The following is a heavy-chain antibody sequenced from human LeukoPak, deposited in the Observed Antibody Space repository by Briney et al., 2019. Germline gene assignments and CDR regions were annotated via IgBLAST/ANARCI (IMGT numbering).Heavy chain of an antibody. CDR3: ARGQRRHTDMAPSFDY. Sequence: GRSLRLSCAASGFTFSTYAMHWVRQAPGKGLEWVTVISYVGSNKYYADSMKGRFTISRDNSKNTLYLQMNSLRPEDTAVYYCARGQRRHTDMAPSFDYWGQGTLVTVSS. CDR1: GFTFSTYA. CDR2: ISYVGSNK. D-gene: IGHD5-18*01. V-gene: IGHV3-30*04. J-gene: IGHJ4*02.